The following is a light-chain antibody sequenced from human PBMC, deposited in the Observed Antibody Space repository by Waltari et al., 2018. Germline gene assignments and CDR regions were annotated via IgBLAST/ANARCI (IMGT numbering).Light chain of an antibody. J-gene: IGLJ3*02. V-gene: IGLV2-23*01. CDR1: PPIIGSIDG. CDR3: CSHAGFWV. CDR2: EDD. Sequence: QSALTQPASMSGPPGQSITISCTGPPPIIGSIDGSSWYRQYPDKAPQLIIFEDDKRPSDISARFSGSKSATTASLTISGLQGDDEADYYCCSHAGFWVFGGGTKLTVL.